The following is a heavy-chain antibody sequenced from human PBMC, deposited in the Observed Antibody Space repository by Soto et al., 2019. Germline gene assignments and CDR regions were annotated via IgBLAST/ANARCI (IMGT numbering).Heavy chain of an antibody. CDR3: ARRLMVGELITHGMAV. D-gene: IGHD3-10*01. CDR2: VSSSGST. CDR1: GDSMSNYY. J-gene: IGHJ6*02. Sequence: QVQLQESGPGLVKPSETLSLTCVVSGDSMSNYYWRWIRQPPGKGLEWIGDVSSSGSTNYNPSLKSPVTMSVDTSKNQFSLKLNSVTAADTAVYYCARRLMVGELITHGMAVWGQGTTVTVSS. V-gene: IGHV4-59*01.